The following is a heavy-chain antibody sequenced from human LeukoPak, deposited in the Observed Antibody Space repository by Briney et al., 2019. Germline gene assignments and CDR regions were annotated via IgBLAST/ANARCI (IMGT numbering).Heavy chain of an antibody. D-gene: IGHD2-21*02. V-gene: IGHV3-30*04. CDR1: GFTFSNYA. CDR2: VSFDGTNK. CDR3: AKNWGLDD. Sequence: GGSLRLSCAASGFTFSNYAMFWVRRAPGKGLEGVAVVSFDGTNKYYTDSVKGRFTISRDNSKNTLYLQMDSLRAEDTAVYYCAKNWGLDDWGQGTLVTVSS. J-gene: IGHJ4*02.